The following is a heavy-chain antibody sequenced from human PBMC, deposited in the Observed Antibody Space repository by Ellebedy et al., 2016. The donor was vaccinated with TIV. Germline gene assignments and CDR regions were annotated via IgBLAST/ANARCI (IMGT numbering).Heavy chain of an antibody. CDR2: ISHDGSNK. Sequence: GGSLRLXXAASGFSFSNYGMHWVRQAPGKGLEWVAVISHDGSNKYSVDSMKGRLNISRDNFKNTLYLQINTLRAEDTAVYYCATSRGNYDAFDIWGQGTLVTVSS. V-gene: IGHV3-30*03. D-gene: IGHD3-16*01. CDR3: ATSRGNYDAFDI. J-gene: IGHJ3*02. CDR1: GFSFSNYG.